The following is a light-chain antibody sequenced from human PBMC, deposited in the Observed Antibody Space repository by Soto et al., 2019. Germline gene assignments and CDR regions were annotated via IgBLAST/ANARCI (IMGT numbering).Light chain of an antibody. CDR1: QSVSNN. CDR3: QQYNNWWT. Sequence: EIVMTQSPATLSVSPGERATLSCRASQSVSNNLAWYQKKPGQAPRLLIYGASTRATGIPARFSGGGSGTECALTISSLQSEDVAGYYCQQYNNWWTFGQGPRVEIK. J-gene: IGKJ1*01. CDR2: GAS. V-gene: IGKV3-15*01.